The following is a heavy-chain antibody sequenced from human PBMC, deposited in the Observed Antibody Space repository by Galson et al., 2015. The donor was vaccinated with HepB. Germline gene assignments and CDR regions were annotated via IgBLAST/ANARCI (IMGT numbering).Heavy chain of an antibody. V-gene: IGHV3-23*01. D-gene: IGHD6-13*01. J-gene: IGHJ4*02. Sequence: SLRLSCAASGFTFSSYAMNWVRQAPGKGLEWVAAINDIGDYTYYGDSVKGRFTLSRDNSKNTVYLQMNSLRADDTAVYYCARDPKAGTRIYWGQGTLVTVSS. CDR3: ARDPKAGTRIY. CDR1: GFTFSSYA. CDR2: INDIGDYT.